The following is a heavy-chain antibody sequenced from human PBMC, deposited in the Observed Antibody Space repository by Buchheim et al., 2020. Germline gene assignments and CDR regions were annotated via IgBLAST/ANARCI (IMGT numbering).Heavy chain of an antibody. CDR3: ARDNSYDFASSGYYYYGMDV. Sequence: QVQLVESGGGLVKPGGSLRLSCAASGFTFSDYYMSLSRKGPGKGLEGVSYISSSGSTIYYADSVKGRWPISRDNAKNSLYLQMNSLRAKATAVYYCARDNSYDFASSGYYYYGMDVCGQGTT. D-gene: IGHD3-3*01. J-gene: IGHJ6*02. CDR2: ISSSGSTI. V-gene: IGHV3-11*01. CDR1: GFTFSDYY.